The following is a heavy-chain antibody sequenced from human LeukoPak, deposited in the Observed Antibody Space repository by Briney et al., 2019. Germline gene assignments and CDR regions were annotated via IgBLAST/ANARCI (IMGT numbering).Heavy chain of an antibody. J-gene: IGHJ4*02. CDR3: ARRYFDS. V-gene: IGHV3-7*03. CDR2: IKQGGSEE. CDR1: GFTFSDYW. Sequence: GGSLRLSCAASGFTFSDYWMHWVRQAPGKGLEWVANIKQGGSEEYYVDSVKGRFTISRDNAKNSLYLQMNSLRAEDTALYYCARRYFDSWGQGTLVTVSS.